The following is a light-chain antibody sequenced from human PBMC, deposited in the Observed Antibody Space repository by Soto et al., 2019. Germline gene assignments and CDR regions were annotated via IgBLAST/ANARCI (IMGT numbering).Light chain of an antibody. Sequence: EIVMTQSPATLSVSPGERATLSCRTSQSVSSNLAWYQQKPGQAPRLLLYGASTRAAGIPARFSGSGSGTDFTLTISRLEPEDFAVYYCQQYDSSPRTFGQGTKVDI. CDR3: QQYDSSPRT. J-gene: IGKJ1*01. CDR1: QSVSSN. V-gene: IGKV3-15*01. CDR2: GAS.